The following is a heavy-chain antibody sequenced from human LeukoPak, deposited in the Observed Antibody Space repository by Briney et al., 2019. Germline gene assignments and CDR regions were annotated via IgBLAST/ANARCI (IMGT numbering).Heavy chain of an antibody. D-gene: IGHD3-10*01. CDR3: AKDRGSGSYNYYYGMDV. Sequence: GGSLRLSCAASGFTFSSYAMSWVRQAPGKGLEWVSAISGSGGSTYYADSVKGRFTISRDNSKNTLYLQMNSLRAEDTAVYYCAKDRGSGSYNYYYGMDVWGQGTTVTVSS. J-gene: IGHJ6*02. CDR2: ISGSGGST. CDR1: GFTFSSYA. V-gene: IGHV3-23*01.